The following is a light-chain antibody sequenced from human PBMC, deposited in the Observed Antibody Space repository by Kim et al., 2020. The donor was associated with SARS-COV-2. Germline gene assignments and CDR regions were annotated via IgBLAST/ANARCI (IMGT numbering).Light chain of an antibody. J-gene: IGLJ3*02. CDR1: NIGSES. CDR3: QVWDSSLDLVV. V-gene: IGLV3-21*04. Sequence: SYELTQPPSVSVAPGKTARITCGGTNIGSESVHWYQQKPGQAPELLSYYEGDRPSGIPERISGSKSGNTATLTISRVEAGDEADYYCQVWDSSLDLVVFGGGTKLTVL. CDR2: YEG.